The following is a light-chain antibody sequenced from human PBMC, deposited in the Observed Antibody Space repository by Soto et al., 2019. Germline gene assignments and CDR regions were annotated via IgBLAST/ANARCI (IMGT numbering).Light chain of an antibody. Sequence: YVLTQAPSASGTPGQGVTISCSGSSSNIGSNFVYWYQKFPGTAPKVLIYRNDQRPSGVPDRFSGSKSGTSASLAISGLRSEDEADYYCAVWDDSLNGSVAFGGGNQLTV. CDR2: RND. J-gene: IGLJ2*01. CDR3: AVWDDSLNGSVA. V-gene: IGLV1-47*01. CDR1: SSNIGSNF.